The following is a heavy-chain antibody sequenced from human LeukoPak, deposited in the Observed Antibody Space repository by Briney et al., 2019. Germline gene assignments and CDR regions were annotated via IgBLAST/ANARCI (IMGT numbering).Heavy chain of an antibody. Sequence: ASVRVSCKASGYTLTSYGISGVRQAPGQGLAWMGWISAYNCNTNYAQKLQGRVTMTTDTYTSTAYMELRSLRSDDTAVYYCAREETYYYDSSGYWPVGAFDIWGQGTMVTVSS. CDR3: AREETYYYDSSGYWPVGAFDI. J-gene: IGHJ3*02. V-gene: IGHV1-18*01. CDR2: ISAYNCNT. CDR1: GYTLTSYG. D-gene: IGHD3-22*01.